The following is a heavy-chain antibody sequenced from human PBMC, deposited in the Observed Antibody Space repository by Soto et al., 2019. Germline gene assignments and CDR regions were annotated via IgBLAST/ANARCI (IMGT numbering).Heavy chain of an antibody. CDR2: IYYSGST. J-gene: IGHJ4*02. Sequence: QLQLQESGPGLVKPSETLSLTCTVSGGSISSSSYYWGWIRQPPGRGLEWIGSIYYSGSTYNNPSLKSRVTISVDTSKNQFSLKLSSVTAADTAVYYCARLNRGGYSSPSCYINYWGQGTLVTVSS. V-gene: IGHV4-39*01. CDR3: ARLNRGGYSSPSCYINY. D-gene: IGHD2-2*01. CDR1: GGSISSSSYY.